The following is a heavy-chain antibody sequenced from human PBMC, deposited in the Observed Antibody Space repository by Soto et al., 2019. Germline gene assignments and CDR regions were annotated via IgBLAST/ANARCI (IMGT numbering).Heavy chain of an antibody. D-gene: IGHD1-7*01. Sequence: EVQLVESGGGLVQPGGSRRLSCAASGFTFSSYDMHWVRQATGKGLEWVSALGTAGDTYYPGSVKGRFTISRENAKNSLYLQMNSLRAGDTAVYYCARGSSNYFFDLWGRGTLVTVSS. CDR1: GFTFSSYD. V-gene: IGHV3-13*04. CDR3: ARGSSNYFFDL. J-gene: IGHJ2*01. CDR2: LGTAGDT.